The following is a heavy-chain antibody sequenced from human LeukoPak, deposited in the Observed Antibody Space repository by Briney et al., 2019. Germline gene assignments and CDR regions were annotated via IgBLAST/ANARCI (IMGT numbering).Heavy chain of an antibody. CDR1: GGSISSYY. CDR2: IYYSGST. CDR3: ARASVGAVGSSGYYPRAFDI. J-gene: IGHJ3*02. D-gene: IGHD3-22*01. Sequence: SETLSLTCIVSGGSISSYYWSWIRQPPGKGLEWIGYIYYSGSTNYNPSLKSRVTISVDTSKNQFSLKLSSVTAADTAVYYCARASVGAVGSSGYYPRAFDIWGQGTMVTVSS. V-gene: IGHV4-59*01.